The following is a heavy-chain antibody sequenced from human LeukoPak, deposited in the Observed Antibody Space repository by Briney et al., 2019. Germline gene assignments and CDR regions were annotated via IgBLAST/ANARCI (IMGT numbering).Heavy chain of an antibody. J-gene: IGHJ4*02. Sequence: PSQTLSLTCTVSGGSISSGSYYWSWIRQPAGKGLEWIGRIYTSGSTNYNPSLKSRVTISVDTSKNQFSLKLSSVTAADTAVYYCARGLDYSFSLGYWGQGTLVTVSS. CDR3: ARGLDYSFSLGY. V-gene: IGHV4-61*02. CDR1: GGSISSGSYY. D-gene: IGHD4-11*01. CDR2: IYTSGST.